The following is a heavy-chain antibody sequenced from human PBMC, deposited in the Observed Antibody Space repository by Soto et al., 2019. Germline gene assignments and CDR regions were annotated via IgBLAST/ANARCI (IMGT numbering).Heavy chain of an antibody. D-gene: IGHD2-15*01. CDR1: GYSFNDYG. V-gene: IGHV1-18*01. CDR2: IGPYEGVT. Sequence: QVQLEQSGAEVKKPEASVRVSCKASGYSFNDYGMSWVRQAPGQGLEWMGWIGPYEGVTNHAQTFQGRVTMTVDTSTTTADMELRSLRSDDTAIYYCARCYCSVGSCYTCWHFDLWGPGTLVTVTA. CDR3: ARCYCSVGSCYTCWHFDL. J-gene: IGHJ2*01.